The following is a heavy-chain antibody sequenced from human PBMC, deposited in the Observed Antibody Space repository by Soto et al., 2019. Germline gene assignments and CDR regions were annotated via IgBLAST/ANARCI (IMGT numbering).Heavy chain of an antibody. CDR2: MNPNSGNT. D-gene: IGHD1-1*01. V-gene: IGHV1-8*01. Sequence: QVQLVQSGAEVKKPGASVKVSCKASGYTFTSYDINWVRQATGQGLEWMGWMNPNSGNTGYAQNFQARATMNGNTSISPAYMELSSLSSEDTAVYYCAGEKIDDGLWPWGQGTLVTVSP. J-gene: IGHJ5*02. CDR3: AGEKIDDGLWP. CDR1: GYTFTSYD.